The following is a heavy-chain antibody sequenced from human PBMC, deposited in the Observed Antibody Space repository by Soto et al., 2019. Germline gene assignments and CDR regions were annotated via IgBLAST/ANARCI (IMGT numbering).Heavy chain of an antibody. V-gene: IGHV1-69*13. CDR3: ARAGSGWSHYYYYYGVDV. CDR2: IIPIFGTA. J-gene: IGHJ6*02. Sequence: GASVKVSCKASGGTFSSYAISWVRQAPGQGLEWMGGIIPIFGTANYAQKFQGRVTITADESTSTAYMELSSLRSEDTAVYYCARAGSGWSHYYYYYGVDVWGQGTTVTVSS. D-gene: IGHD6-19*01. CDR1: GGTFSSYA.